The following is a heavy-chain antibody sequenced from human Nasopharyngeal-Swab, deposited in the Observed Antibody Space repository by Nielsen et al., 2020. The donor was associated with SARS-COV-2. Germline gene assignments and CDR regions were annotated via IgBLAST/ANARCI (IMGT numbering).Heavy chain of an antibody. D-gene: IGHD3-3*01. Sequence: GESLKLSCVASGFTFSSCAMTWVRQAPGKGLQWLSTISGSGHRTYYADSVKGRFTISRDNSQNTLYLQMNSLRAEDTAVYYCAKDFRHNYDYWSGYFTNWGQGTLVTVSS. J-gene: IGHJ4*02. CDR2: ISGSGHRT. CDR1: GFTFSSCA. V-gene: IGHV3-23*01. CDR3: AKDFRHNYDYWSGYFTN.